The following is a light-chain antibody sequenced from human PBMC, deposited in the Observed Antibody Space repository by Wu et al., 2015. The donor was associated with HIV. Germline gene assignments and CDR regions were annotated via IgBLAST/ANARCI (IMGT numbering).Light chain of an antibody. CDR1: ESVSSK. CDR2: GAS. V-gene: IGKV3-15*01. Sequence: EIVMTQSPATLSVSPGERATLSCRASESVSSKLAWYQQKPGQAPRLLIYGASTRATDIPARFSGSGSGTEFTLTISSMQSEDFAVYYCQQYDSWPPSLTFGGGTKVEIK. J-gene: IGKJ4*01. CDR3: QQYDSWPPSLT.